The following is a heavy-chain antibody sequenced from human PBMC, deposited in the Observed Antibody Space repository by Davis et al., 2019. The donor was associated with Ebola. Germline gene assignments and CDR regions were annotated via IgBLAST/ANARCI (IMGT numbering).Heavy chain of an antibody. CDR1: GFTFSSYA. D-gene: IGHD2-15*01. CDR3: ASRPNYCSGGSCYGMDV. V-gene: IGHV3-30-3*01. J-gene: IGHJ6*02. Sequence: GESLKISCAASGFTFSSYAMHWVRQAPGKGLEWVAVISYDGSNKYYADSVKGRFTISRDNAKNSLYLQMNSLRDEDTAVYYCASRPNYCSGGSCYGMDVWGQGTTVTVSS. CDR2: ISYDGSNK.